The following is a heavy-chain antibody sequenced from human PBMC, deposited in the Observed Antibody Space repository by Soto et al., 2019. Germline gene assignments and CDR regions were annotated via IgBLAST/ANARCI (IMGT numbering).Heavy chain of an antibody. D-gene: IGHD4-17*01. CDR3: ARDRSSGDYGLYYYYYYLDV. V-gene: IGHV3-74*01. CDR1: GFTFSNHW. CDR2: ISSDGSST. J-gene: IGHJ6*03. Sequence: EVQLVESGGGLIQPGGSLRLSCATSGFTFSNHWMHWVRQAPGKGLEWVSRISSDGSSTNYAASVKGRFTISRDNTKNTLSLQMDSLRAEDTAVSYCARDRSSGDYGLYYYYYYLDVWGKGTTATVSS.